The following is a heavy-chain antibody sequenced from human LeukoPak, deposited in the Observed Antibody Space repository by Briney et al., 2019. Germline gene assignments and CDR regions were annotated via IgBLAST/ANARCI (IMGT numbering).Heavy chain of an antibody. J-gene: IGHJ1*01. V-gene: IGHV3-23*01. CDR2: ISGSGGST. D-gene: IGHD3-22*01. CDR1: GFTFSSYA. CDR3: AKDSSSGYYYVEYFQH. Sequence: GGSLRLSCAASGFTFSSYAMSWVRQAPGKGLEWVSAISGSGGSTYYADSVKGRFTISRDNSKNTLYLQMNGLRAEDTAVYYCAKDSSSGYYYVEYFQHWGQGTLVTVSS.